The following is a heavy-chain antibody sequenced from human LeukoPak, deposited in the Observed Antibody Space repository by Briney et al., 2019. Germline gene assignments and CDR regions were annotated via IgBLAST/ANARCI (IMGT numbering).Heavy chain of an antibody. CDR3: TTDDPVNRS. V-gene: IGHV3-15*01. Sequence: GGSLRLSCAASGFTFNNAWMSWVRPAPGKGLEWVGRIKSKADGGTTDYAAPVKGRFTISRDDSKNTVYLQMNSLKIEDTAMYYCTTDDPVNRSWGQGTLVTVSS. CDR1: GFTFNNAW. J-gene: IGHJ4*02. D-gene: IGHD2/OR15-2a*01. CDR2: IKSKADGGTT.